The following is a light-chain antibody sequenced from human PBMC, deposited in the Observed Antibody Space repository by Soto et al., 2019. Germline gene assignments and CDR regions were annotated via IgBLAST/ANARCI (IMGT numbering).Light chain of an antibody. J-gene: IGLJ2*01. CDR3: SSYAGSNNLV. Sequence: QSALTQPPSASGSPGQSVTISCTGNSRDVGGYNYVSWYQQHPGKAPKLMIYEVSKRPSGVPDRFSGSKSGNTASLTVSGLQAEDEADYYCSSYAGSNNLVFGGGTKLTVL. CDR2: EVS. CDR1: SRDVGGYNY. V-gene: IGLV2-8*01.